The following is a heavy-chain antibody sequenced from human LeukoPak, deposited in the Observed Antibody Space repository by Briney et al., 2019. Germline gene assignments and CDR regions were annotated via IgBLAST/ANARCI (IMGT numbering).Heavy chain of an antibody. V-gene: IGHV3-33*01. J-gene: IGHJ4*02. D-gene: IGHD5-12*01. CDR2: IWYDGSNK. CDR1: GFTFSSYG. Sequence: PGGSLRLSCAASGFTFSSYGMHWVRQAPGKGLEWVAVIWYDGSNKYYADSVKGRFTISRDNSKNTLYLQMNSLRAEDTAVYYCARDRGYSGYGPLDYWGQGTLVTVSS. CDR3: ARDRGYSGYGPLDY.